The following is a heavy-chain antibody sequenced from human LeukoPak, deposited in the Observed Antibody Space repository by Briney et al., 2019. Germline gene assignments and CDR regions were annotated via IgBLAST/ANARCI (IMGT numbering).Heavy chain of an antibody. CDR2: ISGSGGST. J-gene: IGHJ4*02. D-gene: IGHD3-22*01. V-gene: IGHV3-23*01. CDR1: GFTFSSYA. CDR3: AKHEARFIIVVVITTAVDY. Sequence: GGSLRLSCAASGFTFSSYAMSWVRQAPGKGLEWVSAISGSGGSTYYADSVKGRFTISRDNSKNTLYLQMNSLRAEDTAVYYCAKHEARFIIVVVITTAVDYWGQGTLVTVSS.